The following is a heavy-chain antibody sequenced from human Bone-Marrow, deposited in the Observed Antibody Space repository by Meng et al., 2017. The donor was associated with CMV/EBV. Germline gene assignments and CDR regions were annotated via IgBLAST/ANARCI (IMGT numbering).Heavy chain of an antibody. CDR2: IKSKTDGGTT. CDR3: TTRGYSGSYTFGY. J-gene: IGHJ4*02. V-gene: IGHV3-15*01. D-gene: IGHD1-26*01. Sequence: GGSLRLSCAASGFTFSNAWMSWVRQAPGKGLEWVGRIKSKTDGGTTDYAAPVKGRFTISRDDSKNTLYLQMNSLRTAGTAVYYCTTRGYSGSYTFGYWGQGTLVTVSS. CDR1: GFTFSNAW.